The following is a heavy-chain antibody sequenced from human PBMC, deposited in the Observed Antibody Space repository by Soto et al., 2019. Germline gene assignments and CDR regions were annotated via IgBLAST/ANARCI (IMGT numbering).Heavy chain of an antibody. J-gene: IGHJ6*03. D-gene: IGHD5-12*01. CDR1: GFTVSSNY. V-gene: IGHV3-66*01. CDR3: SRSPRGYSGYFYYMAV. Sequence: EVQLVESGGGLVQPGGSLRLSCAASGFTVSSNYMSWVRQAPGKGLEWVSVIYSGGSTYYADSVKGRFTISRDNSKNTLYLQMNSLRAEDTAVYYCSRSPRGYSGYFYYMAVWGKGTTVTVSS. CDR2: IYSGGST.